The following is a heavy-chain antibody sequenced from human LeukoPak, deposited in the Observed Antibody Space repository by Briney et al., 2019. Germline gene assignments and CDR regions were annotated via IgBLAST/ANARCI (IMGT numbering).Heavy chain of an antibody. J-gene: IGHJ5*02. CDR1: GGTFSSYA. D-gene: IGHD2-2*01. CDR3: ARNGVVAAVRWFDP. V-gene: IGHV1-69*04. CDR2: IIPILGIA. Sequence: SVKVSCKASGGTFSSYAISWVRQAPGQGLEWMGRIIPILGIANYAQKFQGRVTITADKSTSTAYMELSSLRSEDTAVYYCARNGVVAAVRWFDPWGQGTLVTVSS.